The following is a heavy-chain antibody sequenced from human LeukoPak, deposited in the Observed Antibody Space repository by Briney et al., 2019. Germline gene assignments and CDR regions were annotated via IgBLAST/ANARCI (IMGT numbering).Heavy chain of an antibody. CDR1: GYSINSGYY. D-gene: IGHD3-10*01. CDR2: IYHSGST. J-gene: IGHJ4*02. V-gene: IGHV4-38-2*02. Sequence: PSETLSLTCTVSGYSINSGYYWGWIRQPPGKGLEWIGSIYHSGSTYYNPSLKSRVTISVDTSKNQFSLKLSSVTAADTAVYYCASSVTGYYYGSGSYLIPGWAFDYWGQGTLVTVSS. CDR3: ASSVTGYYYGSGSYLIPGWAFDY.